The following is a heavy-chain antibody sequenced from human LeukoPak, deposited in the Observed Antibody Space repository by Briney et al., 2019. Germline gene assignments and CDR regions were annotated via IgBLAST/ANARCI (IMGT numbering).Heavy chain of an antibody. CDR1: GYTFTGYY. D-gene: IGHD2-2*03. Sequence: ASVKVSCKASGYTFTGYYMHWVRQAPGQGLEWMGWINPNSGGTNYAQKFQGRVTMTRDTSISTAYMELSRLRSDDTAVYYCARGAMDIVVVPAAGDYYYYYMDVWGKGTTVTVSS. J-gene: IGHJ6*03. V-gene: IGHV1-2*02. CDR3: ARGAMDIVVVPAAGDYYYYYMDV. CDR2: INPNSGGT.